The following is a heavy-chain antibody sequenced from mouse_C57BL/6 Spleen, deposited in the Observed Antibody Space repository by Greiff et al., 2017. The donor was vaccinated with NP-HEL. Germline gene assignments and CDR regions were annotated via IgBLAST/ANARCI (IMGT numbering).Heavy chain of an antibody. CDR3: ARHTRLYYAMDY. CDR1: GYTFTSYW. CDR2: INPSNGGT. D-gene: IGHD5-1-1*01. J-gene: IGHJ4*01. V-gene: IGHV1-53*01. Sequence: VQLQQPGTELVKPGASVTLSCKASGYTFTSYWMHWVKQRPGQGLEWIGNINPSNGGTNYNEKFKSKATLTVDKSSSTAYMQLSSLTSEDSAVYYCARHTRLYYAMDYWGQGTSVTVSS.